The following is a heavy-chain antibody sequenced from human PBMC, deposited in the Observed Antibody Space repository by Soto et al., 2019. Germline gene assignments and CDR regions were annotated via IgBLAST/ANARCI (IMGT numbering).Heavy chain of an antibody. J-gene: IGHJ5*01. D-gene: IGHD6-19*01. Sequence: GGSLRLSCAASGFTFSSYEMNWVRQAPGKGLEWVSYISNSGSINYADSVKGRFTISRDNAKNSLYLQMNSLRAEDTAVYYCARGIAVAGTWWFDSWGQGTLVTVS. V-gene: IGHV3-48*03. CDR1: GFTFSSYE. CDR3: ARGIAVAGTWWFDS. CDR2: ISNSGSI.